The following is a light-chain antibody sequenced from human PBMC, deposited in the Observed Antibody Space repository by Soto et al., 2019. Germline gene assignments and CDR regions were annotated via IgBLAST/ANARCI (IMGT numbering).Light chain of an antibody. V-gene: IGLV2-14*01. Sequence: QSVLTQPASVSGSPGQSITISCTGTSSDLGGYNYVSWYQQHPGKAPKLMIYEVSNRPSGVSNRFSGSKSGNTASLTISGLQAEDEADYYCSSYTSSSTPVFGTGTKLTVL. CDR2: EVS. CDR1: SSDLGGYNY. J-gene: IGLJ1*01. CDR3: SSYTSSSTPV.